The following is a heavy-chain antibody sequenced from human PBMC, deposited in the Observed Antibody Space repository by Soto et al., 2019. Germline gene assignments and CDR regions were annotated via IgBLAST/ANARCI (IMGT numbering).Heavy chain of an antibody. Sequence: QVPLQESGPGLVKPSETLSLTCTVSGGSISSYYWSWIRQPPGKGLEWIGYIYYSGGTNYNPSLKSRVTISVATSKNQFSLKLSSVTAADTAVYYCARRYGDYFDFWGQGTLVTVSS. CDR3: ARRYGDYFDF. V-gene: IGHV4-59*08. J-gene: IGHJ4*02. CDR1: GGSISSYY. D-gene: IGHD4-17*01. CDR2: IYYSGGT.